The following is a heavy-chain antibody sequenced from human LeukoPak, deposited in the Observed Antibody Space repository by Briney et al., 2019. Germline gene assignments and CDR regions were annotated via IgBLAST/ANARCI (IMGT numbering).Heavy chain of an antibody. D-gene: IGHD5-18*01. Sequence: SETLSLTCTVSGGSISSSSYYWGWIRQPPGKGLEWIGSIYYSGSTYYNPSLKSRVTISVDTSKNQFSLKLSSVTAADTAVYYCARIRGYSSTLFDYWGQGTLVTVSS. CDR1: GGSISSSSYY. CDR3: ARIRGYSSTLFDY. CDR2: IYYSGST. V-gene: IGHV4-39*01. J-gene: IGHJ4*02.